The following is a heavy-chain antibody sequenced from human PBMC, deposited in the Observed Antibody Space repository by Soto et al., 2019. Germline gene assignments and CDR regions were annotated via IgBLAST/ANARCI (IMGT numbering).Heavy chain of an antibody. J-gene: IGHJ5*02. CDR2: ISSSSSTI. D-gene: IGHD3-3*01. V-gene: IGHV3-48*02. CDR1: GFTFSSYS. Sequence: EVQLVESGGGLVQPGGSLRLSCAASGFTFSSYSMNWVRQAPGKGLEWVSYISSSSSTIYYADSVKGRFTISRDNAKNSLYLQMNSLRDEDTAVYYCAREITPLRFLGWFDPWGQGTLVTVSS. CDR3: AREITPLRFLGWFDP.